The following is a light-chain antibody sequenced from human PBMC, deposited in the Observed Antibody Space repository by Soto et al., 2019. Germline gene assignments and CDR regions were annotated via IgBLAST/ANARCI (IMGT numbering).Light chain of an antibody. Sequence: DIEMTQSPSTLSASVGDRVTITCRASQTISNFLAWYQQRPGKAPKLLIYKASSLESGVPSRFSGSGSGTEFTLTISSLQPDDFATYFCQQFNSYPWTFGQGTKVEIK. J-gene: IGKJ1*01. V-gene: IGKV1-5*03. CDR1: QTISNF. CDR2: KAS. CDR3: QQFNSYPWT.